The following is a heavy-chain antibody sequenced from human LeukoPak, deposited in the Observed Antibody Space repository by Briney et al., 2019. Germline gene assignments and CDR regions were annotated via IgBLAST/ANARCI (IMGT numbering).Heavy chain of an antibody. CDR3: VKDPIVYSIAYYYYYIDV. V-gene: IGHV3-23*01. J-gene: IGHJ6*03. D-gene: IGHD6-6*01. CDR2: INDNGGNT. CDR1: GFTFDSYA. Sequence: PGGSLRPSCVASGFTFDSYAMGWVRQAPGKGLEWVAGINDNGGNTHDADSVKGRFTISRDNSKNTLYLEMSSLRVEDTAVYYCVKDPIVYSIAYYYYYIDVWGKGTTVTVSS.